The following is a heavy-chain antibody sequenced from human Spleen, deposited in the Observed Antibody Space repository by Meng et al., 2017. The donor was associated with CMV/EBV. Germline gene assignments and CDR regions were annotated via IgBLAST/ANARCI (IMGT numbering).Heavy chain of an antibody. CDR2: ISSSSSTI. D-gene: IGHD1-7*01. J-gene: IGHJ6*02. Sequence: GGSLRLSCAASGFTFSNYSMNWVRQAPGKGLEWVSYISSSSSTIYYADSVKGRFTISRDNDNDSLYLQMNSLRAEDTAVYYCARPELTVYYAMDVWGQGTTVTVSS. CDR1: GFTFSNYS. V-gene: IGHV3-48*04. CDR3: ARPELTVYYAMDV.